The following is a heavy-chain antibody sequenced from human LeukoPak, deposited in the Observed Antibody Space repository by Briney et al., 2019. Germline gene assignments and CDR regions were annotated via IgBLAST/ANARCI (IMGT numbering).Heavy chain of an antibody. CDR3: ARGWFGDGFDY. CDR2: IYYSGST. Sequence: SETLSLTCTVSGGSISSYYWSWTRQPPGKGLEWIGYIYYSGSTNYNPSLKSRVTISVDTSKNQFSLKLSSVTAADTAVYYCARGWFGDGFDYWGQGTLVTVSS. V-gene: IGHV4-59*01. D-gene: IGHD3-10*01. J-gene: IGHJ4*02. CDR1: GGSISSYY.